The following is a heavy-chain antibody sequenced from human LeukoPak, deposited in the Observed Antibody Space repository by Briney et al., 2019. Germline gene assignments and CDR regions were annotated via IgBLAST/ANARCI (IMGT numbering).Heavy chain of an antibody. CDR2: ISSSSSYI. V-gene: IGHV3-21*01. CDR3: ARGPHDAFDI. CDR1: GFTFSGYS. J-gene: IGHJ3*02. Sequence: GGSLRLSCAASGFTFSGYSMNWVRQAPGKGLEWVSSISSSSSYIYYADSVKGRFTISRDNAKNSLYLQMNSLRAEDTAVYYCARGPHDAFDIWGQGTMVTVSS.